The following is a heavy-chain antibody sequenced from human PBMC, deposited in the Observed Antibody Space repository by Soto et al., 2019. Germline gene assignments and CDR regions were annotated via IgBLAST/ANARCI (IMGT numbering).Heavy chain of an antibody. Sequence: SETLSLTCTVSGGSISNENYYWSWIRQSPGKGLEWIAYIYYSGSTYYNPSLKSRLTISVDPSKNQFSLKLSSVTAADTAVYYCARTASPAPFYDASADFERWGQGTLVSVSS. CDR1: GGSISNENYY. CDR2: IYYSGST. D-gene: IGHD3-22*01. V-gene: IGHV4-30-4*01. CDR3: ARTASPAPFYDASADFER. J-gene: IGHJ5*02.